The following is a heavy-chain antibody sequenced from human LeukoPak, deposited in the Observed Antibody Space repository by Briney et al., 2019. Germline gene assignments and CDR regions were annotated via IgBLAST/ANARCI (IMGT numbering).Heavy chain of an antibody. V-gene: IGHV1-18*01. Sequence: ASVKVSCKASGGTFSSYAISWVRQASGQGLEWMGWISAYNGNTNYAQKLQGRVTMTTDTSTSTAYMELRSLRSDDTAVYYCARATNEIVVVELDYWGQGTLVTVSS. CDR3: ARATNEIVVVELDY. J-gene: IGHJ4*02. CDR2: ISAYNGNT. D-gene: IGHD3-22*01. CDR1: GGTFSSYA.